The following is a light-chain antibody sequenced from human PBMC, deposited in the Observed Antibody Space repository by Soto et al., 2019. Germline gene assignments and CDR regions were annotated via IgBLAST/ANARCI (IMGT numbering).Light chain of an antibody. J-gene: IGKJ3*01. Sequence: DIVMTQSPDSLAVSLGERATINCKSSQSVLYSSNNKNYLAWYQQKPGQPPKLLIYWASTRESGVPDRFSGSGSGTDFPLTIRSLQAEDVAVYYCQQYYSTPFFGPGTKVDIK. V-gene: IGKV4-1*01. CDR3: QQYYSTPF. CDR1: QSVLYSSNNKNY. CDR2: WAS.